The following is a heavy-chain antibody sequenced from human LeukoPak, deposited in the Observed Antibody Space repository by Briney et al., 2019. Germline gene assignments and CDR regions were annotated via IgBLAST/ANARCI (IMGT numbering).Heavy chain of an antibody. Sequence: GASVKVSCKASGYTFTGYYMHWVRQAPGQGLEWMGWINPNSGGTNYAQKFQGRVTMTRDTSISTAYMELSRLRSDDTAVYYCARSKQQAPQAADPWGQGTLVTVSS. CDR1: GYTFTGYY. CDR2: INPNSGGT. V-gene: IGHV1-2*02. D-gene: IGHD6-13*01. CDR3: ARSKQQAPQAADP. J-gene: IGHJ5*02.